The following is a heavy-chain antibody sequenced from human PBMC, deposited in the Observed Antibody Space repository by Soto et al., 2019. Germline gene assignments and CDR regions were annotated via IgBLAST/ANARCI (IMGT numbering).Heavy chain of an antibody. CDR2: TYYRSKWYY. V-gene: IGHV6-1*01. CDR1: GDSVSSNSAG. D-gene: IGHD1-26*01. J-gene: IGHJ4*01. CDR3: ARGEQYSGRIFDY. Sequence: PSQTLSLTCAITGDSVSSNSAGWSWVRQSPSRGHEWLGRTYYRSKWYYEYAVSVRGRITINPDTSKNQYSLQLNSVTPEDTAVYFCARGEQYSGRIFDYWGQGTLVTSPQ.